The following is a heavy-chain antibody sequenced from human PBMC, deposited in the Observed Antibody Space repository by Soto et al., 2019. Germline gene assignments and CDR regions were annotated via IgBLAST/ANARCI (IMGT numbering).Heavy chain of an antibody. CDR1: GGTFKTYP. D-gene: IGHD3-3*01. CDR3: ARGIEEWSHLGDSDS. V-gene: IGHV1-69*01. J-gene: IGHJ4*02. CDR2: IIPAIPTP. Sequence: QVQLVQSGAEVTKPGSSVKVSCKTSGGTFKTYPITWVRQAPGQGLEWMGGIIPAIPTPNYAQKFQGRVTITAHESTSTACMELSSLRSEDTAVYYCARGIEEWSHLGDSDSWGQGTLVIVSS.